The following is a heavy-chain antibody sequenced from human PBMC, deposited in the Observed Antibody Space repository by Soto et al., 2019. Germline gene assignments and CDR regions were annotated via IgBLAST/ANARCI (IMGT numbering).Heavy chain of an antibody. D-gene: IGHD3-16*01. CDR2: ISGSGGST. J-gene: IGHJ5*02. Sequence: EVQLLESGGGLVQPGGSLRLSCAASGFTFSSYAMSWVRQAPGKGLEWVSAISGSGGSTYYADSVKGRFTISRDNSKNTLYLQMNSLRAEDTAVYYCAKDPNALRDPTSGWFDPWGQGTLVTVSS. CDR1: GFTFSSYA. V-gene: IGHV3-23*01. CDR3: AKDPNALRDPTSGWFDP.